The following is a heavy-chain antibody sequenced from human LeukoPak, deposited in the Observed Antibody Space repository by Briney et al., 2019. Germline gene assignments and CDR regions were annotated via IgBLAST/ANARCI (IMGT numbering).Heavy chain of an antibody. J-gene: IGHJ5*02. V-gene: IGHV1-46*01. Sequence: ASVKVSCKASGYTFGTHWMHWVRQAPGQGLEWMGIINPSGDFRSYAQKFKGRVTVTRDMSTRTVYMELSDQRPDDTAVYYCARDFSGEWEQVTGWWLDRWGQGTLVIVSS. D-gene: IGHD3-16*01. CDR1: GYTFGTHW. CDR2: INPSGDFR. CDR3: ARDFSGEWEQVTGWWLDR.